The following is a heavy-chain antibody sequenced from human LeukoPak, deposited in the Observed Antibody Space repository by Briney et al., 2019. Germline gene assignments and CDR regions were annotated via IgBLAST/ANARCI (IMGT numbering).Heavy chain of an antibody. CDR1: Y. D-gene: IGHD6-6*01. V-gene: IGHV1-2*02. CDR2: INPNSGGT. Sequence: YMHWVRQAPGQGLEWMGWINPNSGGTNYAQKFQGRVTMTRDTSISTAYMELSRLRSDDTAVYYCARAYAPYSSSYNWFDPWGQGTLVTVSS. CDR3: ARAYAPYSSSYNWFDP. J-gene: IGHJ5*02.